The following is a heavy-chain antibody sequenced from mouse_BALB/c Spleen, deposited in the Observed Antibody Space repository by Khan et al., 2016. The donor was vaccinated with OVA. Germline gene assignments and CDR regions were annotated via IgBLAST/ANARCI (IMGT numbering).Heavy chain of an antibody. V-gene: IGHV2-2*02. CDR2: IWSGGST. CDR3: SKSYAYDEGLAY. J-gene: IGHJ3*01. CDR1: GFSLTTYG. Sequence: QVQLKQSGPGLVQPSQSLSITCTVSGFSLTTYGVHWVRQSPGKGLEWLGVIWSGGSTDYNAAFKSRLSISKDSSKSQVFFKMNSLQVNDTAIYYCSKSYAYDEGLAYWGQGTLVTVSA. D-gene: IGHD2-2*01.